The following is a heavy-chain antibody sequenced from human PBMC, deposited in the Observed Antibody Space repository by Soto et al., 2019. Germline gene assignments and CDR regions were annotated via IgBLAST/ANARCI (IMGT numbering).Heavy chain of an antibody. D-gene: IGHD2-2*01. CDR2: ISYDGSNK. J-gene: IGHJ4*02. CDR3: LREERYCSSTSCYTFDY. V-gene: IGHV3-30*03. CDR1: GFTFSSYG. Sequence: PGGSLRLSCAASGFTFSSYGMHWVRQAPGKGLEWVAVISYDGSNKYYADSVKGRFTISRDNSKNTLYLQMNSLRAEDTAVYYCLREERYCSSTSCYTFDYWGQGTLVTVS.